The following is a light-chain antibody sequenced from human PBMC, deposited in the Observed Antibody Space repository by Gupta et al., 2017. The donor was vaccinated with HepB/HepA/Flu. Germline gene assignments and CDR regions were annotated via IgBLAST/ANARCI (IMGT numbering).Light chain of an antibody. CDR2: SAS. CDR3: QQSYKVPPFT. V-gene: IGKV1-39*01. Sequence: DTQLTQSPSSLSASVGDRVTITCRASQSIRDYLNWHKQRPVQAPTLLIYSASRCQTRVTSRLRGGRSGKYLPLTSSGRLPEDFASYYFQQSYKVPPFTFGHGTKVDIK. CDR1: QSIRDY. J-gene: IGKJ3*01.